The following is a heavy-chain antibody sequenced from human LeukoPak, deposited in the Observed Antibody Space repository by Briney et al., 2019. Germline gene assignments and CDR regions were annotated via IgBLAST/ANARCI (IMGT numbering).Heavy chain of an antibody. D-gene: IGHD2-2*01. V-gene: IGHV3-23*01. CDR2: ISGSGGST. CDR1: GFTFSSYA. Sequence: PGGSLRLSCAASGFTFSSYAMSWVRQAPGKGLEWVSAISGSGGSTYYADSVKGRSTISRDNSKNTLYLQMNSLRAEDTAVYYCAKDQDIVVVPAAIGFDYWGQGTLVTVSS. CDR3: AKDQDIVVVPAAIGFDY. J-gene: IGHJ4*02.